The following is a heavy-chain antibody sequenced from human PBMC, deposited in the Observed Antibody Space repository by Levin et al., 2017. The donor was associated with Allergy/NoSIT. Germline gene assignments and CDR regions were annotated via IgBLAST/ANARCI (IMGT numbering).Heavy chain of an antibody. V-gene: IGHV5-51*01. CDR3: ARLGEGWGRDGLDV. CDR2: IYPGDSDT. Sequence: KVSCKGSGYTFTDYWIGWVRQMPGKGLDYMGIIYPGDSDTRYSPSFEGQVIFSADRSTNTAFLQWSSLKASDTAMYFCARLGEGWGRDGLDVWGQGTTVTVSS. J-gene: IGHJ6*02. D-gene: IGHD3-16*01. CDR1: GYTFTDYW.